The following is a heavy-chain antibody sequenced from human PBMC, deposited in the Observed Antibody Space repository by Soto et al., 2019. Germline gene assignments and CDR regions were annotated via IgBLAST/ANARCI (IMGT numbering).Heavy chain of an antibody. D-gene: IGHD3-22*01. J-gene: IGHJ4*02. CDR1: GGSVSSGSYY. Sequence: SETLSLTYTVSGGSVSSGSYYWSWIRQPPGKGLEWIGYIYYSGSTNYNPSLKSRVTISVDTSKNQFSLKLSSVTAADTAVYYCAKDRGYYDSSGYRWGQGTLVTVSS. V-gene: IGHV4-61*01. CDR3: AKDRGYYDSSGYR. CDR2: IYYSGST.